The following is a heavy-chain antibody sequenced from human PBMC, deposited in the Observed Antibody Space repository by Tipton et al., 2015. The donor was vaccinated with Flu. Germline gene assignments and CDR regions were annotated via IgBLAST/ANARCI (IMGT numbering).Heavy chain of an antibody. V-gene: IGHV4-34*01. J-gene: IGHJ4*02. D-gene: IGHD2-15*01. CDR1: GGSFSGYY. CDR2: INHSGST. CDR3: ARGAAGGSLDY. Sequence: TLSLTCAVYGGSFSGYYWSWIRQPPGKGLEWIGEINHSGSTNYNPSLKSRVTISVDTSKNQFSLKLSSVTAADTAVYYCARGAAGGSLDYWGQGSLVTVSS.